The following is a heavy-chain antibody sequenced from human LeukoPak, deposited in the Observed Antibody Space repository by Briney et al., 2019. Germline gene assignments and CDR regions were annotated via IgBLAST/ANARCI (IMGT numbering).Heavy chain of an antibody. V-gene: IGHV1-69*13. CDR3: AREFSGYDSHWDY. D-gene: IGHD5-12*01. CDR2: IIPIFGTA. CDR1: GGTFSSYA. J-gene: IGHJ4*02. Sequence: ASVKVSCKASGGTFSSYAISWVRQAPGQGLEWMGGIIPIFGTANYAQKFQGRVTITADESTSTAYMELSSLRSEDTAVYYCAREFSGYDSHWDYWGQGTLVTVSS.